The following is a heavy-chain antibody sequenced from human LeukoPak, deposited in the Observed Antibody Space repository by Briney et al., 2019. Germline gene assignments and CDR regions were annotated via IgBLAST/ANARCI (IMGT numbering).Heavy chain of an antibody. CDR1: GGSISCYY. CDR2: IYYSGST. Sequence: SEPLSLTCTVSGGSISCYYWSWLRQPPGKRLEWIGYIYYSGSTNYNPSLKSRVTISVDKSNNQFSLKLSSVTAADTAVYYCARAYVDTAMVTGYYYYMDVWGKGTTVTVSS. D-gene: IGHD5-18*01. CDR3: ARAYVDTAMVTGYYYYMDV. V-gene: IGHV4-59*01. J-gene: IGHJ6*03.